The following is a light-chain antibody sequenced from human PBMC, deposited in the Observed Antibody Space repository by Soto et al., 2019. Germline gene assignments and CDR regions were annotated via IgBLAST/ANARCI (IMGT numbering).Light chain of an antibody. CDR2: ATS. Sequence: DIQLTQSPSSLSASVGDRVTITCRASQALSSYLAWYQQKPGKVPELLIYATSTLQSGAPSRFSGSGSGTDFTLTISSLQAEDVATYYCQKYNHAPTFGGGTKVEIK. CDR1: QALSSY. J-gene: IGKJ4*01. CDR3: QKYNHAPT. V-gene: IGKV1-27*01.